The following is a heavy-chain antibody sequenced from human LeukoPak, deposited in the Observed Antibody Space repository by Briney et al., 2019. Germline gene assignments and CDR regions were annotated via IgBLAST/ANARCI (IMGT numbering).Heavy chain of an antibody. J-gene: IGHJ4*02. V-gene: IGHV3-21*01. CDR2: ISSSSSYI. CDR1: GFTFSSYS. D-gene: IGHD1-26*01. CDR3: ASDASLYSGSSGFDY. Sequence: PGGSLRLSCAASGFTFSSYSMNWVRQAPGKGLEWGSSISSSSSYIYYADSVKGRFTISRDNAKNSLYLQMNSLRAEDKAVYYCASDASLYSGSSGFDYWGQGTLVTVSS.